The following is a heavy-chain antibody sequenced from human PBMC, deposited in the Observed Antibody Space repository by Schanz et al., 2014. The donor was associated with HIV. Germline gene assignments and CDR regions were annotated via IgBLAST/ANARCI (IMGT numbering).Heavy chain of an antibody. CDR3: ARDTNSVLDV. J-gene: IGHJ6*02. Sequence: QVQLVQSGAEVKEPGASVKVSCKPYGHIFTGYLMHWVRQAPGQGLEWMGWINPNSGATDSAQKFQGRVTMTRDTSISTAFMELSSLRSDDTAVYYCARDTNSVLDVWGQGTTVTVSS. V-gene: IGHV1-2*02. CDR2: INPNSGAT. CDR1: GHIFTGYL. D-gene: IGHD2-8*01.